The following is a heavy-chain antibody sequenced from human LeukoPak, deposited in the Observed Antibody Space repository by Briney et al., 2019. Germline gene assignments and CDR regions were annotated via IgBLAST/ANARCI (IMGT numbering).Heavy chain of an antibody. CDR1: GFTLSTYS. CDR2: ISSRSSTI. D-gene: IGHD1-26*01. V-gene: IGHV3-48*04. Sequence: GGSLRLSCAASGFTLSTYSMTWVRQAPGKGLEWVSYISSRSSTIYYADSVKGRFTISRDNAKNSLYLQMNSLRAEDTAVYYCARNARDYTGSCSYWGQGTLVTVSS. CDR3: ARNARDYTGSCSY. J-gene: IGHJ4*02.